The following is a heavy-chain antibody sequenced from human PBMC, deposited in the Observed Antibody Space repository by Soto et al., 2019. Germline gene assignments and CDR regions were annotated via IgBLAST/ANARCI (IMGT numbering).Heavy chain of an antibody. CDR3: AREVVAPTYGVRYYYYGMDV. J-gene: IGHJ6*02. V-gene: IGHV1-18*01. Sequence: QVQLVQSGAEVKKPGASVKVSCKASGYTFTSYGISWVRQAPGQGLEWMGWISAYNGNTNYAQKLQGRVTMTTDTSTSTAYMELRSLRSDDTAVYYCAREVVAPTYGVRYYYYGMDVWGQGTTVTVSS. CDR1: GYTFTSYG. D-gene: IGHD5-12*01. CDR2: ISAYNGNT.